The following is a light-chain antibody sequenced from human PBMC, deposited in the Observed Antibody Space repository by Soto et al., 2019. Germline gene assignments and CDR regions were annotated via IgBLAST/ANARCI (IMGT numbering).Light chain of an antibody. CDR2: DTS. Sequence: QAVVTQEPSLTVSPGGTVTLTCASSTGAVTGSHYAYWLQQKPGQAPRTLIYDTSNKHSWTPARFSGSLLGGKAALILSGAQPEDEADYYCVLSYSDGGKVFGGGTKLTVL. V-gene: IGLV7-46*01. CDR3: VLSYSDGGKV. J-gene: IGLJ2*01. CDR1: TGAVTGSHY.